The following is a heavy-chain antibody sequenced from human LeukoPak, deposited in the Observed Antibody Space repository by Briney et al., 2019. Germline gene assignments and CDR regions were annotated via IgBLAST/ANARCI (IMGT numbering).Heavy chain of an antibody. V-gene: IGHV4-59*08. D-gene: IGHD6-19*01. Sequence: KPSETLSLTCTVSGGSISSYYWSWIRQPPGKGLEWIGYIYYSGSTNYNPSLKSRVTISVDTSKNQFSLKLSSVTAADTAVYYCARGSSGWPFDYWGRGTLVTVSS. CDR3: ARGSSGWPFDY. CDR1: GGSISSYY. J-gene: IGHJ4*02. CDR2: IYYSGST.